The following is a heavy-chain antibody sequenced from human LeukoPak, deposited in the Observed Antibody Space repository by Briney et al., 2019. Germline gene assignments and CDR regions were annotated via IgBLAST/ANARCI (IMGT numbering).Heavy chain of an antibody. V-gene: IGHV3-7*01. CDR3: ARPLPYYYGSGSYLPGDY. D-gene: IGHD3-10*01. J-gene: IGHJ4*02. Sequence: GGSLRLSCAASGFTFSSYWMSWVRQAPGKGLEWVANIKQDGSEKYYVDSVKGRFTISRDNAKNSLYLQMNSLRAEDTAVYYCARPLPYYYGSGSYLPGDYWGQGTLVTVSS. CDR2: IKQDGSEK. CDR1: GFTFSSYW.